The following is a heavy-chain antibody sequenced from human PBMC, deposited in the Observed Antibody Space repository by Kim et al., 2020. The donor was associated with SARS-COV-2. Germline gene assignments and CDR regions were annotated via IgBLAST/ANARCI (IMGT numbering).Heavy chain of an antibody. V-gene: IGHV4-34*01. J-gene: IGHJ4*02. Sequence: KSRVTISVDTSKNQFSLKLSSVTAADTAVYYCARGRGEWWLAANQTIRSYWGQGTLVTVSS. CDR3: ARGRGEWWLAANQTIRSY. D-gene: IGHD2-15*01.